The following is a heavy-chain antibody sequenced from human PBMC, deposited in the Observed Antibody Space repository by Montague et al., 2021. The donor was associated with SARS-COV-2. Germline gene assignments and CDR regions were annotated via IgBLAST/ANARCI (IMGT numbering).Heavy chain of an antibody. V-gene: IGHV2-70*01. CDR3: ARSHYDILTGYYTVFDY. J-gene: IGHJ4*02. Sequence: VKPTQTLTLTCTFSGFSLSTSGMCVSWIRQPPGKALEWLALIDWDDDKYYSTSLKTRLTISKDTSKNQVVLTMTNMGPVDTATYYCARSHYDILTGYYTVFDYWGQGTLVTVSS. CDR1: GFSLSTSGMC. D-gene: IGHD3-9*01. CDR2: IDWDDDK.